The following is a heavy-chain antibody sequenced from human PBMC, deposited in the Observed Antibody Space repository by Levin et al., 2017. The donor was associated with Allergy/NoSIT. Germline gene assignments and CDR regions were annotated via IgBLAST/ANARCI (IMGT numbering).Heavy chain of an antibody. CDR2: IYPGDSDT. J-gene: IGHJ6*03. V-gene: IGHV5-51*03. D-gene: IGHD1-1*01. Sequence: PGASVKVSCQGSGYSFTSYWIGWVRQMPGKGLEWMGIIYPGDSDTRYSPSFQGKVTISADKSISTAYLQWSSLKASDTAIYYCARRGTRDYYYYMDVWGKGTTVTVSS. CDR1: GYSFTSYW. CDR3: ARRGTRDYYYYMDV.